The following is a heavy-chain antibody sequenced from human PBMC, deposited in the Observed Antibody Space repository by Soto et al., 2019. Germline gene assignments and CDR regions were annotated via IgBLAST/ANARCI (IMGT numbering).Heavy chain of an antibody. CDR3: ARARITMVRGVIAFPFDY. CDR1: GGSISSYY. Sequence: QVQLQESGPGLVKPSETLSLTCTVSGGSISSYYWSWIRQPPGKGLEWIGYIYYSGSTNYNPSLKRRVTISVDTSKNQCALELSSVTAADTAVYYCARARITMVRGVIAFPFDYWGQGTLVTVSS. D-gene: IGHD3-10*01. J-gene: IGHJ4*02. CDR2: IYYSGST. V-gene: IGHV4-59*08.